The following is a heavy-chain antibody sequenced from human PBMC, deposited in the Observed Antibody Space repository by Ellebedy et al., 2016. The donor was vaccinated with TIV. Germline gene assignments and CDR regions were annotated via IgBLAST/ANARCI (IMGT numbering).Heavy chain of an antibody. CDR1: GFTFSSYS. D-gene: IGHD5-18*01. CDR2: ISSSSSYI. J-gene: IGHJ6*02. Sequence: GGSLRLXCAASGFTFSSYSMNWVRQAPGKGLEWVSSISSSSSYIYYADSVKGRFTISRDNAKNSLYLQMNSLRAEDTAVYYCARDAYSYGPGYYYGMDVWGQGTTVTVSS. V-gene: IGHV3-21*01. CDR3: ARDAYSYGPGYYYGMDV.